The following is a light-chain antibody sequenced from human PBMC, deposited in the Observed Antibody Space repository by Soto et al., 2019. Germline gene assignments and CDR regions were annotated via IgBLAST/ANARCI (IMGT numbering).Light chain of an antibody. V-gene: IGKV1-39*01. J-gene: IGKJ5*01. CDR3: QQSYSTPIT. CDR2: AAS. Sequence: IQRRLAPASRSPCLPDNYTSKVRASQSISSYLNWYQQKPGKAPKLLIYAASSLQSGVPSRFSGSGSGTDFTLTISSLQPEDFATYYFQQSYSTPITFGQGTRLEIK. CDR1: QSISSY.